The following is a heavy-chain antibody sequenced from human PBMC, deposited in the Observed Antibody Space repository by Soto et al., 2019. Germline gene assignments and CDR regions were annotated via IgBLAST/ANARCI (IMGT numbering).Heavy chain of an antibody. Sequence: SETLSLTCTVSGGSISSSSYYWGWIRQPPGKGLEWIGSIYYSGSTYYNPSLKSRVTISVDTSKNQFSLKLSSVTAADTAVYYCASLSSWALNYYGMDVWGQGTTVTVSS. J-gene: IGHJ6*02. V-gene: IGHV4-39*01. CDR2: IYYSGST. CDR1: GGSISSSSYY. CDR3: ASLSSWALNYYGMDV. D-gene: IGHD2-15*01.